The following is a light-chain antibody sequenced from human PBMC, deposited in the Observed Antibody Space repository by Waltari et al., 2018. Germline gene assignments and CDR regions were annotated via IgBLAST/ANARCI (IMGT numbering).Light chain of an antibody. J-gene: IGKJ4*01. CDR1: QSVDRY. V-gene: IGKV3-11*01. CDR2: DTY. CDR3: QQRKNWPPLT. Sequence: ETVLTQSPATLSLSPGERATLSCRASQSVDRYLAWYQQKPGQAPRLLIYDTYNRATGTPARFSGSGSGTDFTLTISSLEPEDFAVYYCQQRKNWPPLTFGGGTKVEIK.